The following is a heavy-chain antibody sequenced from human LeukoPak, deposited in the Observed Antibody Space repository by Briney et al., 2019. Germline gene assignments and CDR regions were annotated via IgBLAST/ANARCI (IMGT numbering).Heavy chain of an antibody. Sequence: SETLSLTCTVSGGSISTYYWNWIRQPPGKGLEWIGYIYYSGGTNYNPSLKSRVTISVDTSKNQFSLKLSSVTAADTAVYYCARDGFHYGSGSYYHNCFDPWGQGTLVTVSS. CDR2: IYYSGGT. CDR3: ARDGFHYGSGSYYHNCFDP. J-gene: IGHJ5*02. V-gene: IGHV4-59*01. D-gene: IGHD3-10*01. CDR1: GGSISTYY.